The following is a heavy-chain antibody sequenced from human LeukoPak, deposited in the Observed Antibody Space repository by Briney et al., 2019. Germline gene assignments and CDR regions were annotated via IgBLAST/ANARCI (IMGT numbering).Heavy chain of an antibody. D-gene: IGHD3-9*01. CDR3: ASLSGGYFDSDL. Sequence: SETLSLTCNVSGDSMRSYYWSWIRQPPGKGLEWIGYITYSGCSNSNPSLRTRLTISMDESKNQFSLELKSVTAADTAMYFCASLSGGYFDSDLWGQGTLVTVSS. CDR1: GDSMRSYY. CDR2: ITYSGCS. V-gene: IGHV4-59*12. J-gene: IGHJ5*02.